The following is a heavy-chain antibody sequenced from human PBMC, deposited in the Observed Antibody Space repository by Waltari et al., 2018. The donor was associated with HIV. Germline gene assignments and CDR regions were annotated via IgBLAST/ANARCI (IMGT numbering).Heavy chain of an antibody. Sequence: QVQLVESGGGVVQPGRSLRLSCATSGFTLSSYGMHWVRQAPGKGREWVTVIWDDGSKKYYADSVKGRFTISRDNSKNTLYLQMNSLRSEDTAVYYCARKYSSSWGAPFDYWGQGTLVTVSS. CDR1: GFTLSSYG. V-gene: IGHV3-33*01. CDR3: ARKYSSSWGAPFDY. CDR2: IWDDGSKK. J-gene: IGHJ4*02. D-gene: IGHD6-13*01.